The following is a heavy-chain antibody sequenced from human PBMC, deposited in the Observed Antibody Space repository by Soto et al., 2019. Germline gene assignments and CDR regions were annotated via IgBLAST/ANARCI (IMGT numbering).Heavy chain of an antibody. CDR2: IKSKTDGGTT. D-gene: IGHD3-9*01. V-gene: IGHV3-15*07. CDR1: GFTFSNAW. Sequence: EVQLVESGGGLVKPGGSLRLSCAASGFTFSNAWMNWVRQAPGKGLEWVGGIKSKTDGGTTDYAAPVKGRFTISRDDSKNTLYLQMNSLKTEDTAVYYCTTQYSLPAYYDILSDYWGQGTLVTVSS. CDR3: TTQYSLPAYYDILSDY. J-gene: IGHJ4*02.